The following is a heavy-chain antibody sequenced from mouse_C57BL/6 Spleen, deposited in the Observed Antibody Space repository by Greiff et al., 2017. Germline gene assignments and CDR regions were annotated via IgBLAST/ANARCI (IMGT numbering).Heavy chain of an antibody. CDR2: IRLKSDNYAT. J-gene: IGHJ2*01. D-gene: IGHD2-5*01. Sequence: EVHLVESGGGLVQPGGSMKLSCVASGFTFSNYWMNWVRQSPEKGLEWVAQIRLKSDNYATHYAESVKGRFTISRDDSKSSVYLQMNNLRAEDTGIYYCTGYSNYVRGNVNYWGQGTTLTVSS. CDR3: TGYSNYVRGNVNY. V-gene: IGHV6-3*01. CDR1: GFTFSNYW.